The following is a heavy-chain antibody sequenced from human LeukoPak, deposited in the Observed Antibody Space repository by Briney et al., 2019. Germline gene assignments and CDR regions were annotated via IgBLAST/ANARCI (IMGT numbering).Heavy chain of an antibody. CDR3: ARADYSGYDQRFDY. D-gene: IGHD5-12*01. Sequence: SETLSLTCTVSGGSISTYYWNWIRLPPGKGLEWIGYFSYSGSTRYNPSLVSRDSISVDTSEKQFSLELRSVTAADTAVYYCARADYSGYDQRFDYWGQGTLVTVSS. CDR2: FSYSGST. CDR1: GGSISTYY. V-gene: IGHV4-59*01. J-gene: IGHJ4*02.